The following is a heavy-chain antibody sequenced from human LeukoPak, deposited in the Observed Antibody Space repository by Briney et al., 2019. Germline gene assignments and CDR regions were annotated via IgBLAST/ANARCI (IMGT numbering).Heavy chain of an antibody. D-gene: IGHD3-9*01. J-gene: IGHJ4*02. CDR2: FSGTGDST. CDR1: GFTFNKYA. CDR3: ARGKPDYYDILTGYYTGHFDY. Sequence: GGSLRLSCAASGFTFNKYAMTWVRQAPGKGLDWVSAFSGTGDSTYYADSVKGRFTISRDNSKNTLYLQMNSLRAEDTAVYYCARGKPDYYDILTGYYTGHFDYWGQGTLVTVSS. V-gene: IGHV3-23*01.